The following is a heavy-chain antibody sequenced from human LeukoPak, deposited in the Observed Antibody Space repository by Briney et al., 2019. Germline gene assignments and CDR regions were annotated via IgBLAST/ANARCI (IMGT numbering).Heavy chain of an antibody. CDR1: GYTFTGYY. CDR3: ARESEYCSGGSCYDIAVAGTNRQRGFDY. D-gene: IGHD2-15*01. V-gene: IGHV1-2*02. J-gene: IGHJ4*02. CDR2: INPNSGGT. Sequence: ASVKVSCKASGYTFTGYYMHWVRQAPGQGLEWMGWINPNSGGTNYAQKFQGRVTMTRDTSISTACMELSRLRSDDTAVYYCARESEYCSGGSCYDIAVAGTNRQRGFDYWGQGTLVTVSS.